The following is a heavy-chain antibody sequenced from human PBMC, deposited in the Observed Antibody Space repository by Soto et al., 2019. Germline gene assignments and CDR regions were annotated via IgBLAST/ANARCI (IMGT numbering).Heavy chain of an antibody. CDR3: ARDDYSNYVGYYGMDV. J-gene: IGHJ6*02. Sequence: KASETLSLTCTVSGGSISSGDYYWSWIRQPPGKGLEWIGYIYYSGSTYYNPSLKSRVTISVDTSKNQFSLKLSSVTAADTAVYYCARDDYSNYVGYYGMDVWGQGTTVTVSS. CDR2: IYYSGST. D-gene: IGHD4-4*01. V-gene: IGHV4-30-4*01. CDR1: GGSISSGDYY.